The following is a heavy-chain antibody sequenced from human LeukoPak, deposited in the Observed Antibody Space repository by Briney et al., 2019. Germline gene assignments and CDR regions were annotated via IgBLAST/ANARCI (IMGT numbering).Heavy chain of an antibody. CDR1: GFTFNDYN. J-gene: IGHJ3*02. Sequence: GGSLRLSCAASGFTFNDYNMGWIRQAPGKGLEWVAYISSGMYYADSVKGRFTISRDNAKNSLYLQMNSLRADDTAVYYCARRIWGADSQSHTFDIWGQGTMVTVSS. CDR3: ARRIWGADSQSHTFDI. D-gene: IGHD3-16*01. V-gene: IGHV3-11*01. CDR2: ISSGM.